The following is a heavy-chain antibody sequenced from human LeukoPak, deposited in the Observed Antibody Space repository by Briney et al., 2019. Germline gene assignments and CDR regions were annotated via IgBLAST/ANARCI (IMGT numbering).Heavy chain of an antibody. J-gene: IGHJ4*02. Sequence: PGASVKVSRKASGYTFTSHDINWVRQATGQGLEWMGWMSPNSGDTGYAQKFQGRVTMTSDSSISTAYMELSSLRSEDTAIYYCVRTPPNWGFDYWGQGTLVTVSS. CDR1: GYTFTSHD. CDR3: VRTPPNWGFDY. D-gene: IGHD7-27*01. V-gene: IGHV1-8*01. CDR2: MSPNSGDT.